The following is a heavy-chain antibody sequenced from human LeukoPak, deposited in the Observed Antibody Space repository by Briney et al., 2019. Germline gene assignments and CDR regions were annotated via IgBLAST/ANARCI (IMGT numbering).Heavy chain of an antibody. CDR3: ARDGSGSYYANYFDY. V-gene: IGHV3-30*02. D-gene: IGHD3-10*01. CDR1: GFTFSSYG. J-gene: IGHJ4*02. CDR2: IRYDGSNQ. Sequence: GGSLRLSCAASGFTFSSYGMHWVRQAPGKGLEWVAFIRYDGSNQYYADSVKGRFTISRDNSKNTLYLQMNSLRAEDTAVYYCARDGSGSYYANYFDYWGQGTLVTVSS.